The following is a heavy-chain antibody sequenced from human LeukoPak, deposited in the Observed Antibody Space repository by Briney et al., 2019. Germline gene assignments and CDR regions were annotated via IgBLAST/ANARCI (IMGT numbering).Heavy chain of an antibody. V-gene: IGHV3-30*02. Sequence: PGGSLRLSCAASGFTFSSYGMHWVRQAPGKGLEWVAFIRYDGSNKYYADSVKGRFTISRDNSKNTLYLQMNSLRAEDTAVCYCAKDQDPDSLVLDWFDYWGQGTLVTVSS. CDR3: AKDQDPDSLVLDWFDY. D-gene: IGHD2-21*01. J-gene: IGHJ4*02. CDR1: GFTFSSYG. CDR2: IRYDGSNK.